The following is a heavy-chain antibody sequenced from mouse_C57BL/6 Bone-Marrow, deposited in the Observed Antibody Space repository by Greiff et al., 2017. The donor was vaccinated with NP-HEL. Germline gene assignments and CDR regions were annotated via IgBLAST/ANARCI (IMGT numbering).Heavy chain of an antibody. J-gene: IGHJ4*01. Sequence: QVQLQQSGAELVKPGASVKISCKASGYAFSSYWMNLVKERPGKGLEWIGQIYPGDGDTKYNGKFKGKATLTAAKSSSTAYMQVSSLTSEDAAGYFCARGDYGSSRFGYAMDYWGQGTSVTVSS. D-gene: IGHD1-1*01. V-gene: IGHV1-80*01. CDR2: IYPGDGDT. CDR3: ARGDYGSSRFGYAMDY. CDR1: GYAFSSYW.